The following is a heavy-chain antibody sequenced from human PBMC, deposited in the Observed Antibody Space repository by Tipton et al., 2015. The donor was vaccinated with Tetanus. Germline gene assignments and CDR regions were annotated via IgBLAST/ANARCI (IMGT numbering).Heavy chain of an antibody. J-gene: IGHJ4*02. Sequence: AASGFIFSSYGIHWVRQAPGKGLEWVAVSWYDGTDKYYADYVKGRFTISRENSKNTVYLQMNSLRVEDTAVYFWAREADCSGGSCFSGDFDNWGKGTQVTVSS. D-gene: IGHD2-15*01. CDR2: SWYDGTDK. CDR3: AREADCSGGSCFSGDFDN. CDR1: GFIFSSYG. V-gene: IGHV3-33*01.